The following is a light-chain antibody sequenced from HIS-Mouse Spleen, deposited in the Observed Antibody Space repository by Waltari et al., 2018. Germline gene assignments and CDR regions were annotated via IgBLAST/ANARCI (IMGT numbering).Light chain of an antibody. CDR3: QQLNSYPPT. V-gene: IGKV1-9*01. Sequence: DIQLTPSPSFLSASVGDRVTITFRASQGISNYLAWYQQKPGKAPKLLIYAASTLRSEVPSRFSGSGSGTEFTLTISSLQPEEFATYYCQQLNSYPPTFGQGTKVESK. CDR1: QGISNY. CDR2: AAS. J-gene: IGKJ1*01.